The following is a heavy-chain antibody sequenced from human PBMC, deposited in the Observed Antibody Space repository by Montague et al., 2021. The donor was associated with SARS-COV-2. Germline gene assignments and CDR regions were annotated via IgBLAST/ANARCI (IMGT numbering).Heavy chain of an antibody. Sequence: SETLSLTCAVYGGADSRCRWSGIRQHPGKHLEFVWEINHSGNTNYNPSLKSRVTISVDTSKNQFSLKLSSVTAADTAVYYCARGPRITMIVVVITDIWFDPWGQGTLVTVSS. CDR2: INHSGNT. CDR3: ARGPRITMIVVVITDIWFDP. V-gene: IGHV4-34*01. D-gene: IGHD3-22*01. J-gene: IGHJ5*02. CDR1: GGADSRCR.